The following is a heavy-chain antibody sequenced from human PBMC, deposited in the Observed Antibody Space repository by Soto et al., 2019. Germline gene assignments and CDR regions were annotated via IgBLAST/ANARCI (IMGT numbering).Heavy chain of an antibody. J-gene: IGHJ5*02. CDR2: INHSGST. D-gene: IGHD2-2*01. CDR3: ARLKGYQLLHSNWFDP. V-gene: IGHV4-34*01. Sequence: SETLSLTCAVYGGSFSGYYWSWIRKPPGKGLEWIGEINHSGSTNYNPSLKSRVTISVDTSKNQFSLKLSSVTAADTAVYYCARLKGYQLLHSNWFDPWGQGTLVTVS. CDR1: GGSFSGYY.